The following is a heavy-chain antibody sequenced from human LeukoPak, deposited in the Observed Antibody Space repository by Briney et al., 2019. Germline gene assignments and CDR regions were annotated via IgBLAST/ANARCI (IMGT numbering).Heavy chain of an antibody. Sequence: ASVKVSCKASGYTFTSYYMHWVRQAPGQGLEWMGIINPSGGSTSYAQKFQGRVTMTSDTSTSTVYMELSSLSSEDTAVYYCARSIVVVTAPDYWGQGTLVTVSS. CDR1: GYTFTSYY. J-gene: IGHJ4*02. V-gene: IGHV1-46*01. CDR2: INPSGGST. D-gene: IGHD2-21*02. CDR3: ARSIVVVTAPDY.